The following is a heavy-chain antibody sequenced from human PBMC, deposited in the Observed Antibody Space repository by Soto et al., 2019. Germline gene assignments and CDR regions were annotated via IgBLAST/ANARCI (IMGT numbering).Heavy chain of an antibody. CDR2: IYYSGYT. CDR1: GGSVNTGLNY. V-gene: IGHV4-61*01. CDR3: VGQFSGDCTGGLCFRAFDI. Sequence: QVRLQESGPGLVRPSETLSLICTVSGGSVNTGLNYWGWIRQPPGKVPEWLGYIYYSGYTSYNPSVESRVAMSLDTSQNLISLRMTSVTAADTALYYCVGQFSGDCTGGLCFRAFDIWGRGTKVTVSS. D-gene: IGHD2-8*02. J-gene: IGHJ3*02.